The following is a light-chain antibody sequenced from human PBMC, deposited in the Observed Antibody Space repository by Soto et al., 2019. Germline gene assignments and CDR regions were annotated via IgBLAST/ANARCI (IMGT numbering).Light chain of an antibody. Sequence: DIQMTQSPSSLSASVGDRVTITCRASQSISSYLNWYQQKPGIAPKLLIYAASRLQSGVPSRFSGSGSGTDFTLAISSLQPEDFAPYYCQQSYSTPLTFGPGTKVDIK. V-gene: IGKV1-39*01. CDR1: QSISSY. J-gene: IGKJ3*01. CDR2: AAS. CDR3: QQSYSTPLT.